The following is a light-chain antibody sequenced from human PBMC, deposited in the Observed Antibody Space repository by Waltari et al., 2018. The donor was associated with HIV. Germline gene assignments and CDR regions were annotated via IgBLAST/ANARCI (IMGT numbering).Light chain of an antibody. CDR1: SHNIGNYA. Sequence: QSALTQEASVSGTVGQKVTLSCTGNSHNIGNYAVGWYQQISYGAPNTVVFGNSLPSGIPDRFSGAKAGTIASLTMSGLQPEDEAVYYCSTLDFSLNSVVFGGGTKLTV. V-gene: IGLV1-44*01. J-gene: IGLJ2*01. CDR3: STLDFSLNSVV. CDR2: GNS.